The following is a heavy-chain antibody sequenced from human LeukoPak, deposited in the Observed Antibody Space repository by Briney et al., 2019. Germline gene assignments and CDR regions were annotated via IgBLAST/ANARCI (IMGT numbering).Heavy chain of an antibody. CDR2: IRYDGSNK. Sequence: GGSLRLSCAASGFTFSSYGMYWVRQAPGKGLEWVAFIRYDGSNKYYADSVKGRFTISRDNSKNTLYLEMNSLRAEDTAVYYCAKDTTSAYGFDYWGQGTLVTVSS. J-gene: IGHJ4*02. CDR3: AKDTTSAYGFDY. V-gene: IGHV3-30*02. D-gene: IGHD1-1*01. CDR1: GFTFSSYG.